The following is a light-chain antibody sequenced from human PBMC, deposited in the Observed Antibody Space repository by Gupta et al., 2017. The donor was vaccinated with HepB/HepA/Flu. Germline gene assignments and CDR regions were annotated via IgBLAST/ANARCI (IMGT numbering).Light chain of an antibody. CDR1: QTLNNNY. CDR2: GAS. Sequence: IVLTQSPCTLSLSPGERVTLSCRASQTLNNNYLAWYQQKPGQATRLLKYGASSRATGISDRFSGSGSGTDFTLTISRLEPEDFAMYYCQQYGSSPLYIFGQGTKLEIK. CDR3: QQYGSSPLYI. J-gene: IGKJ2*01. V-gene: IGKV3-20*01.